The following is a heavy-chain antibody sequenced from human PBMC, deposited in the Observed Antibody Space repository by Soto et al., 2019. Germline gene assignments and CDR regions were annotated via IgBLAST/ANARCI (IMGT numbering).Heavy chain of an antibody. V-gene: IGHV4-39*01. J-gene: IGHJ4*02. D-gene: IGHD4-17*01. CDR1: GGSITSSSYY. Sequence: PSETLSLTCTVSGGSITSSSYYWGWIRQPPGKGLEWIGGIYYSGRSYYNPSLKSRVTMSVDTSTNQFSLTLNSVTAADAAVYYCARQRTTVVTQAYFDHWGQGTLFTVSS. CDR3: ARQRTTVVTQAYFDH. CDR2: IYYSGRS.